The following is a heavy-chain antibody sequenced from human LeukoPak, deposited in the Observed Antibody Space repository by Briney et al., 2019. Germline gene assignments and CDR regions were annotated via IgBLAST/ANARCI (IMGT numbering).Heavy chain of an antibody. CDR2: INHSGGT. D-gene: IGHD3-22*01. Sequence: PSETLSLTCAVYGGSFTTYYWSWIRQPPGKGLEWIGEINHSGGTNYNPSLKSRVTIAADTSKNQFSLKLGSVTAADTAVYYCARVGFGYYDSSGHPEYYFDYWGQGTLVTVSS. V-gene: IGHV4-34*01. J-gene: IGHJ4*02. CDR1: GGSFTTYY. CDR3: ARVGFGYYDSSGHPEYYFDY.